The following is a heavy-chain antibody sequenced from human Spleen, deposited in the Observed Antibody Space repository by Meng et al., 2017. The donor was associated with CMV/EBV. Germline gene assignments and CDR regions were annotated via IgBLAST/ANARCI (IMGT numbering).Heavy chain of an antibody. CDR2: FDPVDAET. Sequence: ASVKVSCKGSGYSLTDLPMHWVRQAPGKGLEWIGGFDPVDAETVYARRFQGRVTMTEDTSTDTAYMELSSLRSDDTAVYYCTTETADYGGDARWYFDSWGQGTLVTVSA. CDR1: GYSLTDLP. J-gene: IGHJ4*02. V-gene: IGHV1-24*01. D-gene: IGHD4-23*01. CDR3: TTETADYGGDARWYFDS.